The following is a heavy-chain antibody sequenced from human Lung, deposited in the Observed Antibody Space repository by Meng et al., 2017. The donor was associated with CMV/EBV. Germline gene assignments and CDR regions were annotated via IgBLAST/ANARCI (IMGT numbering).Heavy chain of an antibody. CDR3: VRGVGYSNPHTPLYYYYGMDV. Sequence: SXTXSLXCAVYGGSFSGYYWSWIRQPPGKGLEWIGEINHSGSTNYNPSLKSRVTISVDTSKNQFSLKLSSVTAADTAVYYCVRGVGYSNPHTPLYYYYGMDVGXQGTXVTVAS. D-gene: IGHD4-11*01. J-gene: IGHJ6*02. CDR2: INHSGST. CDR1: GGSFSGYY. V-gene: IGHV4-34*01.